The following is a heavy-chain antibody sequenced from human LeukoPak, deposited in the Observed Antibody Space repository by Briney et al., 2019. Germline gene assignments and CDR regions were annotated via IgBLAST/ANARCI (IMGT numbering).Heavy chain of an antibody. CDR3: ARDPSTTYYDILTGFDP. D-gene: IGHD3-9*01. CDR1: GGTFSSYT. CDR2: IIPILGIA. Sequence: SVKVPCRASGGTFSSYTISWVRQAPGQGLEWMGRIIPILGIANYAQKFQGRVTITADKSTSTAYMELSSLRSEDTAVYYCARDPSTTYYDILTGFDPWGQGTLVTVSS. V-gene: IGHV1-69*04. J-gene: IGHJ5*02.